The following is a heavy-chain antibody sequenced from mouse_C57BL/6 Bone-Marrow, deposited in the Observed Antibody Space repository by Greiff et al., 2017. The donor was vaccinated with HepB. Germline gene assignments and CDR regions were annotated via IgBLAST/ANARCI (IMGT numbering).Heavy chain of an antibody. CDR1: GYTFTDYY. V-gene: IGHV1-19*01. CDR3: APYGNGWYFDV. Sequence: EVQLQQSGPVLVKPGASVKMSCKASGYTFTDYYMNWVKQSHGKSLEWIGVINPYNGGTSYNQKFKGKATLTVDKSSSTAYMELNSLTSEDSAVYYCAPYGNGWYFDVWGTGTTVTVSS. J-gene: IGHJ1*03. CDR2: INPYNGGT. D-gene: IGHD2-1*01.